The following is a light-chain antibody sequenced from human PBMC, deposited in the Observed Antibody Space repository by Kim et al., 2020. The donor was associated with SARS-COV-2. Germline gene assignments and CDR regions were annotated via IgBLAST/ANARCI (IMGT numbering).Light chain of an antibody. CDR1: QSVSNN. V-gene: IGKV3-15*01. J-gene: IGKJ5*01. CDR3: QQYNDWHPIT. Sequence: EIVMTQSPVTLSVSPGERVTLSCRASQSVSNNLAWYQQKPGQAPRLLIYGASTRATGIPARFSGSGSGTEFTLTISSLQSEDFAVYYCQQYNDWHPITFGQGTRLEIK. CDR2: GAS.